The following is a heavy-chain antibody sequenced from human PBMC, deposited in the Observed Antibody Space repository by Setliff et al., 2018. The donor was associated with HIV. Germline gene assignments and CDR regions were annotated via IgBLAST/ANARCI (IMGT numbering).Heavy chain of an antibody. V-gene: IGHV1-18*01. CDR2: ISAYTGHT. CDR1: GYSCINYG. D-gene: IGHD3-22*01. Sequence: ASVKVSCKASGYSCINYGISWVRQAPGQGPEWMGWISAYTGHTDYAPRLLGRVTMTTDTSTSTAYRELRSLTSDDTAVYYCARARLQGIVTAVGPRDNCLDPWGQGTRVTVSS. CDR3: ARARLQGIVTAVGPRDNCLDP. J-gene: IGHJ5*02.